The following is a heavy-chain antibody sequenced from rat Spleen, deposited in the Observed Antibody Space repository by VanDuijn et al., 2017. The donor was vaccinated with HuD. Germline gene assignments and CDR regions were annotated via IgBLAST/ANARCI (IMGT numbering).Heavy chain of an antibody. V-gene: IGHV5S23*01. CDR2: ITNSGDST. Sequence: EVQLVESGGGLVQPGRSLKLSCVASGFTFSNYYMAWVRQAPTKGLELVASITNSGDSTYYRDSVKGRFPISRDNAKSTLYLQMDSLRSEDTATYYCKRLPGYRIYVRDVWGRGASVTVSS. CDR1: GFTFSNYY. D-gene: IGHD1-4*01. J-gene: IGHJ4*01. CDR3: KRLPGYRIYVRDV.